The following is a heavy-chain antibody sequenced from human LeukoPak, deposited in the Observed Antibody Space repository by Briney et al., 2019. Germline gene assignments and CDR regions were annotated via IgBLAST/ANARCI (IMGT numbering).Heavy chain of an antibody. Sequence: SETLSLTCTVSGGSISSGDYYWSWIRQPPGKGLEWIAYMYYSGSTYYNPSLKSRVTISVDTSKNQFSLKLSSVTAADTAVYYCARHYSSGTLRDAFDIWGQGTMVTVSS. V-gene: IGHV4-30-4*01. CDR3: ARHYSSGTLRDAFDI. J-gene: IGHJ3*02. CDR1: GGSISSGDYY. CDR2: MYYSGST. D-gene: IGHD3-22*01.